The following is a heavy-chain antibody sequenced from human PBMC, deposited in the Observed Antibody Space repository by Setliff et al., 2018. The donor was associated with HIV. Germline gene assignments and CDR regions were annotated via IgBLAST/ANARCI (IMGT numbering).Heavy chain of an antibody. CDR1: GGTFSSFG. V-gene: IGHV1-69*13. J-gene: IGHJ6*03. CDR3: ARSDSGWPHYQYHHTDV. D-gene: IGHD6-19*01. Sequence: SVKVSCKASGGTFSSFGINWIRQAPGQGLEWMGGIIPVFGKVEYAQRFQGRVKITADESTSTAYMEMSSLRSEDMAIYYCARSDSGWPHYQYHHTDVWGKGTTVTVS. CDR2: IIPVFGKV.